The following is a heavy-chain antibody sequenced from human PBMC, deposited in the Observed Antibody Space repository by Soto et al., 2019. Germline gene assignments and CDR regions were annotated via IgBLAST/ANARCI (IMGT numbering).Heavy chain of an antibody. D-gene: IGHD3-22*01. CDR1: GDSMTNDY. CDR3: ASSYYYDSSGYYWADY. J-gene: IGHJ4*02. CDR2: IYYSGKT. V-gene: IGHV4-59*01. Sequence: PSETLSLTCIVSGDSMTNDYWSWIRRPPGKGLEWIGYIYYSGKTDYNPSLQSRVSISIDTSRKQFSLKLSSVTAADTAVYYCASSYYYDSSGYYWADYWGQGTLVTVSS.